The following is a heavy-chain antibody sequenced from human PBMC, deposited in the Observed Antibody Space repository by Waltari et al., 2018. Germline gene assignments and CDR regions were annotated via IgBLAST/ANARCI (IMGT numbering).Heavy chain of an antibody. J-gene: IGHJ4*02. CDR2: ISGDNVNK. V-gene: IGHV1-18*04. CDR3: ARGGFGGGVLDY. CDR1: GYTFTNYG. Sequence: QVHLVQSGGEVEKPGASVKVSCKASGYTFTNYGCSWVRQAPGQRPEWLGWISGDNVNKKDAEKFEGRVTMTTDTSRGTAYMELRSLRADDTAVYYCARGGFGGGVLDYWGQGTVVTVSS. D-gene: IGHD3-10*01.